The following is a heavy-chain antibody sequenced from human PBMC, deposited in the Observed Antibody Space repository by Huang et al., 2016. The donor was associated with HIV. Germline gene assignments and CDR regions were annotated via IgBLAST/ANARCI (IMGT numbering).Heavy chain of an antibody. D-gene: IGHD3-22*01. CDR1: FASISGNSTY. J-gene: IGHJ4*02. CDR3: ASGPVIVSISRFYFEQ. CDR2: MHYGGRN. V-gene: IGHV4-39*02. Sequence: LLLRESGSGLVKTSETMSLSCTVAFASISGNSTYWTWVRQSPGKGLEWIASMHYGGRNYYNPSLKRRVSMSVYTSHNQHFSLTLASVTAADTAVYFCASGPVIVSISRFYFEQWGPGILVTV.